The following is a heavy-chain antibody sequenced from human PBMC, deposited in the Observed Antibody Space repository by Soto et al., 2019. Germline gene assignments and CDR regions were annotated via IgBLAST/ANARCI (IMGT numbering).Heavy chain of an antibody. V-gene: IGHV3-48*02. D-gene: IGHD4-17*01. CDR3: ARGAGYGDYDGY. J-gene: IGHJ4*02. CDR2: ISSSGSAI. Sequence: EVQLVESGGALVQPGGSLRLSCAASGFTLLTYSMNWVRQAPGKGLEWVAYISSSGSAIYYADSVKGRFTISRDTANNSVYLQMNSLRDEDTAVYYCARGAGYGDYDGYWGQGTLVIVSS. CDR1: GFTLLTYS.